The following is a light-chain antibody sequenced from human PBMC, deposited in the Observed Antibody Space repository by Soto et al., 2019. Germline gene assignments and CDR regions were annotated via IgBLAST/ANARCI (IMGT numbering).Light chain of an antibody. J-gene: IGKJ3*01. CDR1: QSVRTK. Sequence: SPGERATLSCRASQSVRTKLAWYQQKPGQAPRVLIYEASTRATGIPASFSGSGSGTEFTLTISSLQSEDLAVYYCLQYDDWPFTFGPVTKVDIK. CDR3: LQYDDWPFT. CDR2: EAS. V-gene: IGKV3D-15*01.